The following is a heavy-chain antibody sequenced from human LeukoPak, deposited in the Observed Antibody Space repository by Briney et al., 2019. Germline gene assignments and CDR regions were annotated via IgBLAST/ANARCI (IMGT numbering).Heavy chain of an antibody. J-gene: IGHJ5*02. CDR3: ARGYYDSSGYYSSWFDP. Sequence: GASVTVSCTASGYTFTSYYMHWVRQAPGQGLEWMGIINPSGGSTSYAQKFQGRVTMTRDTSTSTVYMELSSLRSEDTAVYYCARGYYDSSGYYSSWFDPWGQGTLVTVSS. V-gene: IGHV1-46*01. CDR1: GYTFTSYY. CDR2: INPSGGST. D-gene: IGHD3-22*01.